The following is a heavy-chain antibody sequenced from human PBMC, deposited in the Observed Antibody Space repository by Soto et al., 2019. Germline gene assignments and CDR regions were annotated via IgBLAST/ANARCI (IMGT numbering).Heavy chain of an antibody. V-gene: IGHV1-2*04. CDR1: GYTFTGYY. CDR2: INPNSGGT. Sequence: GASVKVSCKASGYTFTGYYMHWVRQAPGQGLEWMGWINPNSGGTNYAQKFQGWVTMTRDTSISTAYMELSRLRSDDTAVYYCARDTGSAAAGTESDAFXIWGQGAMVTVSS. D-gene: IGHD6-13*01. J-gene: IGHJ3*02. CDR3: ARDTGSAAAGTESDAFXI.